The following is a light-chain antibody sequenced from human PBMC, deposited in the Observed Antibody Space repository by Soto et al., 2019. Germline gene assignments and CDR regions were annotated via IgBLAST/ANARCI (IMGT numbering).Light chain of an antibody. J-gene: IGLJ1*01. Sequence: QSVLTQPPSASGTPGQRVTMSCSGSSSNIGSNTVNWYQQLPGTAPKLLIYSNDERPSGVPDRFSGSKSGTSASLAISGLQSEDEADYYCAAWDDSLSAYVFGTGTKVTAL. CDR2: SND. CDR3: AAWDDSLSAYV. V-gene: IGLV1-44*01. CDR1: SSNIGSNT.